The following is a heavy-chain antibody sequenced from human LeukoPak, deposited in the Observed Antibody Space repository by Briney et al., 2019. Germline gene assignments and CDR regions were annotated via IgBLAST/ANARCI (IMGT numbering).Heavy chain of an antibody. V-gene: IGHV1-18*01. Sequence: ALVKLSCQASGYTFTSYGIIWVRQAPGQEREWMGWNSAYKGNTNYAQKSQGRVTMNTETTTITAYMELRSLRPDDTAVYYCARRGSGSYYYYYMDVWGKGTTVTVSS. CDR1: GYTFTSYG. J-gene: IGHJ6*03. CDR3: ARRGSGSYYYYYMDV. D-gene: IGHD3-10*01. CDR2: NSAYKGNT.